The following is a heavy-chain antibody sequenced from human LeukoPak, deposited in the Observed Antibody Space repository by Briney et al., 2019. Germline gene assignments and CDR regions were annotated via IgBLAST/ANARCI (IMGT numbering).Heavy chain of an antibody. CDR1: GYSFTSYW. CDR2: IYPGDSDT. J-gene: IGHJ3*02. D-gene: IGHD2-2*02. Sequence: GESLKISCKGSGYSFTSYWIGWVRQMPGKGLEWMGIIYPGDSDTRYSPSFQGQVTIPADKSISTAYLQWSSLKASDTAMYYCARTGTPIVVPAAISPLDAFDIWGQGTMVTVSS. CDR3: ARTGTPIVVPAAISPLDAFDI. V-gene: IGHV5-51*01.